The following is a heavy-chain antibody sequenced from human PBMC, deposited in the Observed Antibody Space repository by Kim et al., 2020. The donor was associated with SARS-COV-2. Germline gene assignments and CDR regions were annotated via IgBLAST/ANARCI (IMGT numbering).Heavy chain of an antibody. D-gene: IGHD3-10*01. V-gene: IGHV3-23*03. CDR3: AKAGGSGSYSFDY. CDR2: IFSGGTGT. CDR1: GFTFNTYA. J-gene: IGHJ4*02. Sequence: GGSLRLSCAASGFTFNTYAMGWVRQAPGKGLEWVSIIFSGGTGTYYADSVKGRFTISRDNSKNMLYLQMNSLRAEDTAVYYGAKAGGSGSYSFDYWGQGTLVTVSS.